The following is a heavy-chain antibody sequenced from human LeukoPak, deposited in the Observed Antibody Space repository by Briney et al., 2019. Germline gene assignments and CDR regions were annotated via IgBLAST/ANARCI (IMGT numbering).Heavy chain of an antibody. D-gene: IGHD3-22*01. CDR1: GGSFSGYY. CDR2: INHSGST. V-gene: IGHV4-34*01. Sequence: SETLSLTCAVYGGSFSGYYWSWIRQPPGKGLEWIGEINHSGSTNYNPSLKSRVTISVDRSKNQFSLKLSSVTAADTAVYYCARDQAMIVVDKGTDAFDIWGQGTMVTVSS. J-gene: IGHJ3*02. CDR3: ARDQAMIVVDKGTDAFDI.